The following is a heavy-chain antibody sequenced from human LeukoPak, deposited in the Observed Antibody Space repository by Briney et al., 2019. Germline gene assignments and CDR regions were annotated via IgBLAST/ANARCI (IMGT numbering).Heavy chain of an antibody. J-gene: IGHJ4*02. CDR2: IWYDGSDK. CDR1: GFIFSNYD. Sequence: GGSLRLSCAASGFIFSNYDMHWVRQAPGKGLEWVAVIWYDGSDKHYADSVQGRFTISRDNSKNSLYLQMNSLRAEDAALYYCARRVQYYFDYWGQGTLVTVSS. V-gene: IGHV3-33*01. CDR3: ARRVQYYFDY.